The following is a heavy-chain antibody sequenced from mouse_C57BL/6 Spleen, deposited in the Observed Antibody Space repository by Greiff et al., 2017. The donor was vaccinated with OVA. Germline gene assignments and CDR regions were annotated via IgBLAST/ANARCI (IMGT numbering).Heavy chain of an antibody. CDR3: ARKGTGTLFDY. CDR2: IHPNSGST. J-gene: IGHJ2*01. Sequence: QVQLKQPGAELVKPGASVKLSCKASGYTFTSYWMHWVKQRPGQGLEWIGMIHPNSGSTNYNEKFKSKATLTVDKSSSTAYMQLSSLTSEDSAVYYCARKGTGTLFDYWGQGTTLTVSS. V-gene: IGHV1-64*01. D-gene: IGHD4-1*01. CDR1: GYTFTSYW.